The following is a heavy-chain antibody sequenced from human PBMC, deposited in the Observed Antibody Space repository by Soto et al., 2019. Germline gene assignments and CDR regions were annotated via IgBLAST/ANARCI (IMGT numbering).Heavy chain of an antibody. CDR3: VKGSEVARQELDY. CDR2: ISFDGNDK. V-gene: IGHV3-30*18. CDR1: GFSFSNCG. J-gene: IGHJ4*02. Sequence: QVQLVESGGGVVQPGRSLRLSCAASGFSFSNCGMHWVRQAPGKGLEWVAAISFDGNDKYYSESVKGRFTISRDNSKNTLILQMNSLRVEDTAVYYCVKGSEVARQELDYWGQGTLVTVSS. D-gene: IGHD2-15*01.